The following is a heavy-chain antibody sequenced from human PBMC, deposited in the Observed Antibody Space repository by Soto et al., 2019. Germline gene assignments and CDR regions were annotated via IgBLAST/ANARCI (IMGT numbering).Heavy chain of an antibody. CDR2: ISYDERNK. D-gene: IGHD4-17*01. CDR3: AKDHLMTTVTTVGY. V-gene: IGHV3-30*18. J-gene: IGHJ4*02. Sequence: HVQLVEAGGGVVQPGRSLRLSCAASGFTFSSYVMHWVRQAPGKGLEWVAVISYDERNKYYADSVKGRFTISRDNSKNTLYLHMNSLRAEDTAVYYCAKDHLMTTVTTVGYWGQGTLVTVSS. CDR1: GFTFSSYV.